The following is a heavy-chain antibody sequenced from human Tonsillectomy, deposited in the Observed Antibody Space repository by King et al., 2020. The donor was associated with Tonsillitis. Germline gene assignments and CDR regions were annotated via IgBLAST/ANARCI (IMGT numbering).Heavy chain of an antibody. CDR1: GVTFSSFA. V-gene: IGHV1-69*01. J-gene: IGHJ4*02. D-gene: IGHD2-15*01. Sequence: VQLVQSGADVKKPGCSVKVSCKASGVTFSSFAIRCVRQAPGQGLEWMGGIISIFDTKNYAQKFQGRVTITADESTSTVYMEMSSLRSEDTAIYYCARDLPTAATAYWGQGTLVTVSS. CDR2: IISIFDTK. CDR3: ARDLPTAATAY.